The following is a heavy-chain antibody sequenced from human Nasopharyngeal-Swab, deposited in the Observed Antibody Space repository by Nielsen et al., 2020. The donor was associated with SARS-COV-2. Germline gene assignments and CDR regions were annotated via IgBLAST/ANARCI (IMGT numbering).Heavy chain of an antibody. V-gene: IGHV3-48*02. CDR2: ISSSSTTI. J-gene: IGHJ4*02. CDR1: GFTFSSYS. D-gene: IGHD3-10*01. CDR3: AREDVGGSGGLDY. Sequence: GGSLRLSCAASGFTFSSYSMNWVRQAPGKGLEWISYISSSSTTISYADSAKGRFSVSRDNAKSALYLQMKSLRDDDTAVYYCAREDVGGSGGLDYWGQGTLITVSS.